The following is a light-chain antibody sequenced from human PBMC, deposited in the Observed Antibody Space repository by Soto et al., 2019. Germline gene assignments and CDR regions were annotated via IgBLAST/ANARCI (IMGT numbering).Light chain of an antibody. V-gene: IGLV2-23*03. J-gene: IGLJ1*01. CDR1: NSDVESYNL. Sequence: QSVLTQPASVSGSPGQSITISCTGTNSDVESYNLVSWFRQHPGEAPKLIVYEGTKRPSGVSNRFSGSKSGNPASLTISGLQAEDEATYYTCSYAGTATVFGTGTK. CDR2: EGT. CDR3: CSYAGTATV.